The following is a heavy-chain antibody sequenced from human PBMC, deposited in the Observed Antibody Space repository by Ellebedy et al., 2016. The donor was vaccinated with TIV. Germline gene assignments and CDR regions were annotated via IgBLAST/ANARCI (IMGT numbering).Heavy chain of an antibody. CDR2: IWYDGSNK. Sequence: PGGSLRLSCAASGFTFSSYGMHWVRQAPGKGLEWVAVIWYDGSNKYYADSVKGRFTISRDNSKNSLYLQMNSLRTEDTALYYCASERSGYHSFDYWGQGTLVTVSS. V-gene: IGHV3-33*03. CDR3: ASERSGYHSFDY. J-gene: IGHJ4*02. CDR1: GFTFSSYG. D-gene: IGHD3-3*01.